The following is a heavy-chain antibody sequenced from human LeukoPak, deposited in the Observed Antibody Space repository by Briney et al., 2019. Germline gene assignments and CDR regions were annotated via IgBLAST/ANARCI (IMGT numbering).Heavy chain of an antibody. CDR2: IYSVGTT. V-gene: IGHV3-53*01. Sequence: GGSLRLSCAASGFTFSNAWMSWVRQAPGKGLEWVSVIYSVGTTYYADSVRGRFTISRDNSKNTLYLQMNSLRAEDTAVYYCARVLDWPAVTDSWGQGTLVTVSS. J-gene: IGHJ4*02. D-gene: IGHD3/OR15-3a*01. CDR3: ARVLDWPAVTDS. CDR1: GFTFSNAW.